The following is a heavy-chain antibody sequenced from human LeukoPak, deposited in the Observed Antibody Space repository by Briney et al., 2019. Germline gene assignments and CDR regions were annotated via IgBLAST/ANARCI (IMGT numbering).Heavy chain of an antibody. D-gene: IGHD2-2*01. CDR3: ATTAGLVPAAKGPAEYFQH. CDR1: GFTFSSYS. Sequence: PGGSLRLSCAASGFTFSSYSMNWVRQAPGKGLEWVSSISSSSSYIYYADSVEGRFTISRDNAKNSLYLQMNSLRAEDTAVYYCATTAGLVPAAKGPAEYFQHWGQGTLVTVSS. V-gene: IGHV3-21*01. J-gene: IGHJ1*01. CDR2: ISSSSSYI.